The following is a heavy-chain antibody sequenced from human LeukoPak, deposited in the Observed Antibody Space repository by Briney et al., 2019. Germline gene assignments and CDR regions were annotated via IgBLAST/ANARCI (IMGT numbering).Heavy chain of an antibody. Sequence: GSLRLSCAASGFTFSSYAMSWVRQAPGKGLEWVSAISGSGGSTYYADSVKGRFTISRDNSKNTLYLQMNSLRAEDTAVYYCANPPPGDSSGYYLGQGTLVTVSS. D-gene: IGHD3-22*01. CDR3: ANPPPGDSSGYY. V-gene: IGHV3-23*01. CDR1: GFTFSSYA. J-gene: IGHJ4*02. CDR2: ISGSGGST.